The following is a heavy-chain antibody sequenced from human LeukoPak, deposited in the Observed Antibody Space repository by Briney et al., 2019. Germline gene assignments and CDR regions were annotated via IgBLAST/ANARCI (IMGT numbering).Heavy chain of an antibody. CDR1: GFTFSRFW. CDR3: ARDWAKGDF. V-gene: IGHV3-74*01. CDR2: ISGDGTTT. D-gene: IGHD7-27*01. J-gene: IGHJ4*02. Sequence: GGSLRLSCAASGFTFSRFWMSWVRQAPGRGLVWVARISGDGTTTTYADSVKDRFAISRDNAKNTLYLQMNSLRAEDTALFYCARDWAKGDFWGQGTLVTVSS.